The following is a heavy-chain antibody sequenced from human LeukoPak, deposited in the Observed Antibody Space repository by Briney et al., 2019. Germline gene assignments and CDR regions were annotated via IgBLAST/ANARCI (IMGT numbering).Heavy chain of an antibody. V-gene: IGHV1-69*04. Sequence: ASVKVSCKASEGTFSSYAISWVRQAPGQGLEWMGRIIPILGIANYAQKFLGRVTITADRSTSTAYMELSSLRSEDTAVYYCARGVPAAIDWFDPWGQGTLVTVSS. CDR2: IIPILGIA. CDR1: EGTFSSYA. J-gene: IGHJ5*02. D-gene: IGHD2-2*02. CDR3: ARGVPAAIDWFDP.